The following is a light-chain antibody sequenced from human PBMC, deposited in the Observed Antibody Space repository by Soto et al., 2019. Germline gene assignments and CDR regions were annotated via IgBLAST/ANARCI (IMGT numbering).Light chain of an antibody. J-gene: IGKJ4*01. Sequence: DIQITHTPSSGTASVGDRVTITSRASQGISTRLAWYQQKPGKAPKLLIYSASTLESGVPSRFSGSGSGTEFTLTITNLQPEDFATYYCQQVHSFPLTFGGGTKGDIK. CDR1: QGISTR. CDR2: SAS. V-gene: IGKV1D-12*01. CDR3: QQVHSFPLT.